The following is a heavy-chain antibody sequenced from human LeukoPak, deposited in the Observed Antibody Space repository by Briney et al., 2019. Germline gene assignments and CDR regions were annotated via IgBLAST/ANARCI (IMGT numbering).Heavy chain of an antibody. Sequence: PGGSLRLSCAVSGFAFRDYAMSWVRQAPGKGLEWVSVISGSGATTHYTDSVKGCFTVSRDNYKNTVSLQMNSLRAEDTAVYYCATDYYDRSGDYTVDHWGQGTLVTVSS. CDR1: GFAFRDYA. J-gene: IGHJ4*02. CDR2: ISGSGATT. D-gene: IGHD3-22*01. V-gene: IGHV3-23*01. CDR3: ATDYYDRSGDYTVDH.